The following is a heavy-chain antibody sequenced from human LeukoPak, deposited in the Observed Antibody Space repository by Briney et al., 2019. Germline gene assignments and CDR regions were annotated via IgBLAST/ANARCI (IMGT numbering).Heavy chain of an antibody. D-gene: IGHD2-2*01. V-gene: IGHV3-11*01. CDR2: ISSSGSTI. Sequence: GGSLRLSCAASGFTFSDYYMSWIRQAPGKGLEWVSYISSSGSTIYYADSVKGRFTISRDNAKNSLYLQMNSLRAEDTAVYYCARGPYCSSTSCYDWFDPWGQGTLVTVSS. CDR3: ARGPYCSSTSCYDWFDP. J-gene: IGHJ5*02. CDR1: GFTFSDYY.